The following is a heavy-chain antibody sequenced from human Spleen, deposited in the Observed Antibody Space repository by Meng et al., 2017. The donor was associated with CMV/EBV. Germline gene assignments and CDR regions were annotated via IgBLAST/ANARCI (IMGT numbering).Heavy chain of an antibody. CDR1: GYSISSGYY. CDR2: IYHSGST. Sequence: GSLRLSCTVSGYSISSGYYWGWIRQPPGKGLEWIATIYHSGSTYYNPSLKSRVTMSVDTSKNQFSLKLSSVTAADTAVYYCARGHSSGWYAKPDYWGQGTRVTVSS. D-gene: IGHD6-19*01. V-gene: IGHV4-38-2*02. J-gene: IGHJ4*02. CDR3: ARGHSSGWYAKPDY.